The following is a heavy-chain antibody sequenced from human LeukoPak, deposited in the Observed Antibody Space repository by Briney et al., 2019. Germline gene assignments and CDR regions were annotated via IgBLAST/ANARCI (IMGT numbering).Heavy chain of an antibody. V-gene: IGHV3-11*04. CDR2: ISSSGSTI. D-gene: IGHD3-3*01. CDR1: GFTFSDYY. J-gene: IGHJ6*03. Sequence: GGSLRLSCAASGFTFSDYYMSWIRQAPGKGLEWVSYISSSGSTIYYADSVKGRFTISRHKAKNSLYLQMNSLRAEDTAVYYCARDRQGDSFYDFWSGYYPAYYYYYMDVWGKGTTVTVSS. CDR3: ARDRQGDSFYDFWSGYYPAYYYYYMDV.